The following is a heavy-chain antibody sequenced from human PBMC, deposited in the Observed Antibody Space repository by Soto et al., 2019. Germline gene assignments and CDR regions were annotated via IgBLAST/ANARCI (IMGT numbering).Heavy chain of an antibody. D-gene: IGHD3-22*01. CDR3: AIYIEYYDSSGYPTMPRPTLFDY. J-gene: IGHJ4*02. V-gene: IGHV1-2*02. CDR2: INPNSGGT. Sequence: ASVKVSCKASGCTFTDYYIHWVRQAPGQGLEWIGWINPNSGGTNYAQKFQGRVTMTRDTTISTAYMELSRLRSDDTAVYYCAIYIEYYDSSGYPTMPRPTLFDYWGQGTLVTVSS. CDR1: GCTFTDYY.